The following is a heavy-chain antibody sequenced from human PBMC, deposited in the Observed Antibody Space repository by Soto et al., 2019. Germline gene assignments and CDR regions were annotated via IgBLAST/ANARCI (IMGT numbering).Heavy chain of an antibody. D-gene: IGHD3-10*01. CDR3: ARDLKDYYGSGSYYKVDYFDY. Sequence: PSETLSLTCTVSGGSISSGGYYWSWIRQHPGKGLEWIGYIYYSGSTYYSPSLKSRVTISVDTSKNQFSLKLSSVTAADTAVYYCARDLKDYYGSGSYYKVDYFDYWGQGTLVTVSS. CDR1: GGSISSGGYY. J-gene: IGHJ4*02. V-gene: IGHV4-31*03. CDR2: IYYSGST.